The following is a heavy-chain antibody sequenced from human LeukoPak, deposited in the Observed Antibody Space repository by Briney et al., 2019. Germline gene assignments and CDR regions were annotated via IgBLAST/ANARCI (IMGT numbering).Heavy chain of an antibody. Sequence: GGSLRLSCVASGFTFSSYALSWVRQAPGKGLEWVSSISSSSSYIYYADSVKGRFTISRDNAKNSLYLQMNSLRAEDTAVYYCARATIKAFDIWGQGTMVTVSS. CDR1: GFTFSSYA. D-gene: IGHD5-12*01. CDR2: ISSSSSYI. J-gene: IGHJ3*02. CDR3: ARATIKAFDI. V-gene: IGHV3-21*01.